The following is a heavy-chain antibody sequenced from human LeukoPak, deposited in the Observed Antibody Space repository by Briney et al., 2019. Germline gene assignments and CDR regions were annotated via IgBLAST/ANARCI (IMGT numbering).Heavy chain of an antibody. D-gene: IGHD6-13*01. V-gene: IGHV1-69*05. Sequence: VASVKVSCKASGGTFSSYAISWVRQAPGQGLEWMGRIIPIFVTANCAHKVQGRVTITTDESTSTAYMELSSLRSDDTAVYYCARASVEQQLSYFDYWGQGTLVTVSS. CDR2: IIPIFVTA. J-gene: IGHJ4*02. CDR3: ARASVEQQLSYFDY. CDR1: GGTFSSYA.